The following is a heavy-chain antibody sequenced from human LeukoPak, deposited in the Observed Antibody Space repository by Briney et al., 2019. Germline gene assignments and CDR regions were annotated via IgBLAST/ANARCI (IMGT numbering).Heavy chain of an antibody. Sequence: GGSLRLSCAASGFTFSSYWMSWVRQAPGKGLEWVANIKQDGSEKYYVDSVKGRFTISRDNAKNSLYLQMNSLRAEDTAVYYCARDYDLLYYGMDVWGQGTTVTASS. CDR1: GFTFSSYW. D-gene: IGHD3-3*01. V-gene: IGHV3-7*01. CDR3: ARDYDLLYYGMDV. CDR2: IKQDGSEK. J-gene: IGHJ6*02.